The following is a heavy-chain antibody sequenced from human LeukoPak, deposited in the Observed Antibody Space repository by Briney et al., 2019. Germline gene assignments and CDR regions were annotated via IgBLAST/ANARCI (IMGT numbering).Heavy chain of an antibody. J-gene: IGHJ4*02. V-gene: IGHV5-51*01. Sequence: GESLKISCKASGYSFSNSWIGWVRQMPGKGLDWMGIIYPGDSDTRYSPSFQGQVTISADKSISTAYLQWNSLKASDTAMYYCAAPEHNWGQGTLVTVSS. D-gene: IGHD1-14*01. CDR1: GYSFSNSW. CDR2: IYPGDSDT. CDR3: AAPEHN.